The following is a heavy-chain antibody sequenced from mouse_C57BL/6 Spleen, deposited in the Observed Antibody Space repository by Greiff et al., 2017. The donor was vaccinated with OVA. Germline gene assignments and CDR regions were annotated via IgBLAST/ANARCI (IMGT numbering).Heavy chain of an antibody. CDR2: IYPGDGDT. J-gene: IGHJ2*01. V-gene: IGHV1-80*01. Sequence: VQLQQSGAELVKPGASVKLSCKASGYAFSSYWMNWVKQRPGKGLEWIGQIYPGDGDTNYNGKFKGKATLTADKSSSTAYMQLSSLTSEDSAVYFCARGDYGSSDDYWGQGTTLTVSS. CDR3: ARGDYGSSDDY. CDR1: GYAFSSYW. D-gene: IGHD1-1*01.